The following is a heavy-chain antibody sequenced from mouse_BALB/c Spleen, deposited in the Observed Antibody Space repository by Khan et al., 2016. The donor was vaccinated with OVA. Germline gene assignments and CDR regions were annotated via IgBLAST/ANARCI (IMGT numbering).Heavy chain of an antibody. D-gene: IGHD2-14*01. V-gene: IGHV2-6-4*01. CDR2: IWGGGGT. Sequence: QVQLKESGPGLVAPSQSLSITCTVSGFSLSRYNIHWVRQPPGKGLEWLGMIWGGGGTDYNSTLKFRLNISKDNSKSQVFLKMNSLQTDDTAMYYWARAYYRYDGYYAMDYWGQGTSVTISS. CDR3: ARAYYRYDGYYAMDY. CDR1: GFSLSRYN. J-gene: IGHJ4*01.